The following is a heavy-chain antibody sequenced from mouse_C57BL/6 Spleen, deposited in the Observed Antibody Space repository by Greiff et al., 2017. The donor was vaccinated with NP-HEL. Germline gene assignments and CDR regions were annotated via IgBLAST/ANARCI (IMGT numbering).Heavy chain of an antibody. CDR2: IRNKANNHAT. V-gene: IGHV6-6*01. D-gene: IGHD2-4*01. J-gene: IGHJ4*01. Sequence: EVKLMESGGGLVQPGGSMKLSCAASGFTFSDAWMDWVRQSPEKGLEWVAEIRNKANNHATYYAESVKGRFTISRDDSKSSVYLQMNSLRAEDTGIYYCTRLPDYSYAMDYWGQGTSVTVSS. CDR3: TRLPDYSYAMDY. CDR1: GFTFSDAW.